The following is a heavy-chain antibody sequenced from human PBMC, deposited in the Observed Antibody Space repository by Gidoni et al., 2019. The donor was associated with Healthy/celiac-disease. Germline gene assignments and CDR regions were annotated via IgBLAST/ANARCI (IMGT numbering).Heavy chain of an antibody. CDR3: ARVVGSSGWKRFGY. CDR1: GYTFTGDY. Sequence: QVQLAPSGAEVKQPGASVKVSCKASGYTFTGDYMHWVRKAPGKGVEWMGWINPNSGGTNDAQKFQGRVTMTRETSISTAYMELSRLRSDDTAVYYCARVVGSSGWKRFGYWGQGTLVAVSS. CDR2: INPNSGGT. V-gene: IGHV1-2*02. J-gene: IGHJ4*02. D-gene: IGHD6-19*01.